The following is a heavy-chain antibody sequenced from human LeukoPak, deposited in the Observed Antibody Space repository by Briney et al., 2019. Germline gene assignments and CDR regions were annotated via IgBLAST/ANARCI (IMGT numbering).Heavy chain of an antibody. J-gene: IGHJ4*02. CDR1: GGSISSGGYY. D-gene: IGHD3-22*01. CDR3: AITYYYDSSGYDNYYFDY. CDR2: IYHSGST. V-gene: IGHV4-30-2*01. Sequence: SETLSLTCTVSGGSISSGGYYWSWIRQPPGKGLEWIGYIYHSGSTYYNPSLKSRVTISVDRSKNQFSLKLSSVTAADTAVYYCAITYYYDSSGYDNYYFDYWGQGTLVTVSS.